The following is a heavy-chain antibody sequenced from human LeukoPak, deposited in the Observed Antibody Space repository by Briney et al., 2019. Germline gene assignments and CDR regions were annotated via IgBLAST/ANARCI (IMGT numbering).Heavy chain of an antibody. CDR2: ISYDGSNK. J-gene: IGHJ4*02. CDR3: ARDTIWAFDY. CDR1: GFTFSSYA. V-gene: IGHV3-30*04. Sequence: GGSLRLSCAASGFTFSSYAMHWVRQAPGKGLEWVAVISYDGSNKYYADSVKGRFTISRDNSKNTLYLQMNSLRAEDTAVYYCARDTIWAFDYWGQGTPVTVSS. D-gene: IGHD3-3*01.